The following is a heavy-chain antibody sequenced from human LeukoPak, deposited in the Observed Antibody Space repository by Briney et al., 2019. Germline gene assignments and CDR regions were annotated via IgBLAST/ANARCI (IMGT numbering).Heavy chain of an antibody. CDR1: GGSISSYY. J-gene: IGHJ4*02. Sequence: SETLSLTCTVSGGSISSYYWSWIRQPPGKGLEWIGYIYYSGSTNYNPSLKSRVTTSVDTSKNQFSLKLSSVTAADTAVYYCARAGNSRCLDYWGQGTLVTVSS. V-gene: IGHV4-59*01. D-gene: IGHD6-13*01. CDR3: ARAGNSRCLDY. CDR2: IYYSGST.